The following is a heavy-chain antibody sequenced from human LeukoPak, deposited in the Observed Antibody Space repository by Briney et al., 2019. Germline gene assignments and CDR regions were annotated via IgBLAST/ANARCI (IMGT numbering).Heavy chain of an antibody. V-gene: IGHV4-31*03. CDR3: ARDHKSANLYYFDY. CDR2: IYYSGST. CDR1: GGSISSGGYY. D-gene: IGHD4/OR15-4a*01. J-gene: IGHJ4*02. Sequence: TSETLSLTCTVTGGSISSGGYYWSWIRQHPGKGLEWIGYIYYSGSTYYNPSLKSRVTISVDTSKNQFSLKLSSVTAADTAVYYCARDHKSANLYYFDYWGQGTLVTVSS.